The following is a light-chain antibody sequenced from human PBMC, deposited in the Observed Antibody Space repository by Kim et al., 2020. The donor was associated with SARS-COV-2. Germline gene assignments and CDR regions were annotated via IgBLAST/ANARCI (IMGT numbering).Light chain of an antibody. CDR1: KLGDKY. V-gene: IGLV3-1*01. CDR2: QDI. J-gene: IGLJ1*01. CDR3: QAWDSSTAV. Sequence: SYELTQPPSVSVSPGQTASITCSGDKLGDKYACWYQQKPGQSPVLVIYQDIKRPSGIPERFSGSNSGNTATLTISGTQAMDEADYYCQAWDSSTAVFGT.